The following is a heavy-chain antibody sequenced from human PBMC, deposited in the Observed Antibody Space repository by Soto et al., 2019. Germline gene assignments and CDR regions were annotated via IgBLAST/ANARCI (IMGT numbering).Heavy chain of an antibody. CDR1: GGSISSSSYY. V-gene: IGHV4-39*01. CDR3: ARQRIAAADEREFDY. J-gene: IGHJ4*02. CDR2: IYYSGST. D-gene: IGHD6-13*01. Sequence: SETLSLTCTVSGGSISSSSYYWGWIRQPPGKGLEWIGSIYYSGSTYYNPSLKSRVTISVDTSKNQFSLKLSSVTAADTAVYYCARQRIAAADEREFDYWGQGTLVTVSS.